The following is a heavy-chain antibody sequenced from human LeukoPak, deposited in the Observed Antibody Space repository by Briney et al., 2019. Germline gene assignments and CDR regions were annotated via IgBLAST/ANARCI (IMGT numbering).Heavy chain of an antibody. Sequence: QPGRSLRLSCAASGFTFSSYGMHWVRQAPGKGLEWVAVIWYDGSNKYYADSVKGRFTISRDNSKNTLYLEMNSLRAEDTAVYYCARDRAVRYFDYWGQGTLVTVSS. V-gene: IGHV3-33*01. J-gene: IGHJ4*02. D-gene: IGHD3-16*02. CDR1: GFTFSSYG. CDR3: ARDRAVRYFDY. CDR2: IWYDGSNK.